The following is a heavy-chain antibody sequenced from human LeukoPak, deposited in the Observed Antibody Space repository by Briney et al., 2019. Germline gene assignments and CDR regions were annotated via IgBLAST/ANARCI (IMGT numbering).Heavy chain of an antibody. J-gene: IGHJ4*02. CDR1: GFAFSSYG. CDR2: ISDDGRST. V-gene: IGHV3-23*01. CDR3: AKRVPYTSSSVYFDY. Sequence: GGSLRLSCAASGFAFSSYGMSWVRQAPGKGLEWVSSISDDGRSTYYADSVKGRFTISKDNSKNTMYLQMNNLRAEDTAIYYCAKRVPYTSSSVYFDYWGQGTLVTVSS. D-gene: IGHD6-6*01.